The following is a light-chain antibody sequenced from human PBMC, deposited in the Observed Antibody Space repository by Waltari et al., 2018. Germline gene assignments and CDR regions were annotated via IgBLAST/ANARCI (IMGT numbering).Light chain of an antibody. CDR2: AAS. J-gene: IGKJ4*01. V-gene: IGKV1-39*01. CDR3: QQSYSTPLT. CDR1: QSISSY. Sequence: DIQMTQSPSSLSASVGYRATITCRPSQSISSYLNWYQQKPGKAPKLLIYAASSLQSGVPSRFSGSGSGTDFTLTISSLQPEDFATYYCQQSYSTPLTFGGGTKVEIK.